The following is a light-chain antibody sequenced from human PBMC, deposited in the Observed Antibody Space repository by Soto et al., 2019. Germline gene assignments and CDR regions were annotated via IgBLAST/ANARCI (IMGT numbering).Light chain of an antibody. CDR3: QQNYSTTIT. Sequence: DVQMTQSPSSLSASVGDRVNITCRASQGISNYLAWYQQKPGKDPKLVIYVASSLQGGVPSRFSGSVSGTDFNLTIGSLQTDDFATYEGQQNYSTTITFCPVTRVEI. CDR1: QGISNY. V-gene: IGKV1-39*01. J-gene: IGKJ5*01. CDR2: VAS.